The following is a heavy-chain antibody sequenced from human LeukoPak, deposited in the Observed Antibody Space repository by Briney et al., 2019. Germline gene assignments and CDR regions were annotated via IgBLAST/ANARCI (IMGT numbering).Heavy chain of an antibody. CDR2: ISGSGGST. J-gene: IGHJ4*02. Sequence: GGFLRLSCAASGFTFSSYAMSWVRQAPGKGLEWVSAISGSGGSTYYADSVKGRFTISRGNSKNTLYLQMNSLRAEDTAVYYCAKGNYHDSSGYLYYFDYWGQGTLVTVSS. CDR3: AKGNYHDSSGYLYYFDY. D-gene: IGHD3-22*01. V-gene: IGHV3-23*01. CDR1: GFTFSSYA.